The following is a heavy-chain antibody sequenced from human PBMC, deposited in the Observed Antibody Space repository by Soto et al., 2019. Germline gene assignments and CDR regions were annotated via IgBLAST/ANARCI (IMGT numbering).Heavy chain of an antibody. CDR1: GGSISSSNW. CDR3: ARAGITGTSFCFDP. CDR2: IYHSGST. D-gene: IGHD1-20*01. V-gene: IGHV4-4*02. J-gene: IGHJ5*02. Sequence: PSETLSLTCAVSGGSISSSNWWSWVRQPPGKGLEWIGEIYHSGSTNYNPSLKSRVTISVDKSKNQFSLKLSSVTAADTAVYYCARAGITGTSFCFDPWGQGTLVTVSS.